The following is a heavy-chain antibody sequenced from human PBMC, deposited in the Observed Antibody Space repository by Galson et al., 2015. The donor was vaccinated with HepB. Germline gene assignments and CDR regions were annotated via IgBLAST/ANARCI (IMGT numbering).Heavy chain of an antibody. J-gene: IGHJ4*02. CDR1: GFTFSSYG. V-gene: IGHV3-30*02. Sequence: SLRLSCAASGFTFSSYGMHWVRQAPGKGLEWVAFIRYDGSNKYYADSVKGRFTISRDNSKNTLYLQMNSLRAEDTAVYYCANDDWKHPAVVGLVLAYWGQGTLVTVSS. CDR2: IRYDGSNK. D-gene: IGHD1-1*01. CDR3: ANDDWKHPAVVGLVLAY.